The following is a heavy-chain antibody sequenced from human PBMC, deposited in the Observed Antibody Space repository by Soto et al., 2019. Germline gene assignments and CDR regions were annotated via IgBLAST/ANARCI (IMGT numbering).Heavy chain of an antibody. D-gene: IGHD2-15*01. CDR1: GGSISSYY. J-gene: IGHJ4*02. V-gene: IGHV4-59*01. CDR3: ARESLIYYFDY. Sequence: SETLSLTCTVSGGSISSYYWSWIRQPPGKGLEWIGYIYYSGSTNYNPSLKSRVTISVDTSKNQFSLKLSSVTAADTAVYYCARESLIYYFDYWGQGTLVTVSS. CDR2: IYYSGST.